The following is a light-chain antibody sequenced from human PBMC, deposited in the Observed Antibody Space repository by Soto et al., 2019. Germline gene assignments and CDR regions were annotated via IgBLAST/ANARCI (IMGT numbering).Light chain of an antibody. Sequence: DIQMTQSPSTLSASIGDRVTITCRASQTINNWLAWYQQKPGKAPNLLIYHASNLETGAPSRFSGSAFGTEFTLTISSLQPDDFATYYCQHYNSYPWTFGQGTKV. CDR2: HAS. V-gene: IGKV1-5*01. CDR1: QTINNW. CDR3: QHYNSYPWT. J-gene: IGKJ1*01.